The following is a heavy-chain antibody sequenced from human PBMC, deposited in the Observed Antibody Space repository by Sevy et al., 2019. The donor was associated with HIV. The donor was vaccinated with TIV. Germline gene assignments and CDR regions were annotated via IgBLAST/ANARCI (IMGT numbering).Heavy chain of an antibody. Sequence: GGSLRLSCAASGFTFSDYYMTWIRQAPGKGLEWVSYISSSGSTISNADFVKGRFTISRDNGKNSLFLQMNSLRAEDTAVYYCARVGNWEWSPNTPDYFDYWGQGTLVTVSS. CDR3: ARVGNWEWSPNTPDYFDY. CDR1: GFTFSDYY. J-gene: IGHJ4*02. CDR2: ISSSGSTI. D-gene: IGHD3-3*01. V-gene: IGHV3-11*01.